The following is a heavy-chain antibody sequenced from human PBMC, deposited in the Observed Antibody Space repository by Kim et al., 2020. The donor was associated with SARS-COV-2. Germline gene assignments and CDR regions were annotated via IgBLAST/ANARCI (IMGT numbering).Heavy chain of an antibody. J-gene: IGHJ6*02. V-gene: IGHV1-58*01. Sequence: AKKFQQRVPITRDMSTSTAYMELSSLRSEDTAVYYCAAYSNYDYYYGMDVWGQGTTVTVSS. D-gene: IGHD2-15*01. CDR3: AAYSNYDYYYGMDV.